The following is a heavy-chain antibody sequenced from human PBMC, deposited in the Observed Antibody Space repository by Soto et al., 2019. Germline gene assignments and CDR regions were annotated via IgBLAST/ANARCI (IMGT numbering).Heavy chain of an antibody. D-gene: IGHD3-16*01. CDR1: GGSFSGYY. J-gene: IGHJ4*02. Sequence: QVQLQPGGAGLLKPSETLSLTCAVYGGSFSGYYWSWIRQPPGKGLVWIGEFNHSGSTNYNPSLKSRVTITVDTSTNQFSHKLSSVTAADSAVYYCARGLNDDYVWGSQYYFDYWGQGTLVIVSS. V-gene: IGHV4-34*01. CDR2: FNHSGST. CDR3: ARGLNDDYVWGSQYYFDY.